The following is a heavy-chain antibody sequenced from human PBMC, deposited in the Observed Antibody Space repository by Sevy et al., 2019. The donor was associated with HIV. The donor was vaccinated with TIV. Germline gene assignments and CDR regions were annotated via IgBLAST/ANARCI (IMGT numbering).Heavy chain of an antibody. D-gene: IGHD3-3*01. CDR1: SGSISSYY. V-gene: IGHV4-4*07. CDR3: ASLDGA. Sequence: SETLSLTCTVSSGSISSYYYNWIRQPAGKGLEWIGRIYTSGRTTYNPSLKSRVSMSIDTSKNQFCLNMRSVTAADTAVYYCASLDGAWGQGALVTVSS. CDR2: IYTSGRT. J-gene: IGHJ5*02.